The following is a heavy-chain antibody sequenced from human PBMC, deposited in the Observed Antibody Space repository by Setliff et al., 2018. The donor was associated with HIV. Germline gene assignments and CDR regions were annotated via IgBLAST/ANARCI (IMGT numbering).Heavy chain of an antibody. D-gene: IGHD2-21*02. Sequence: ASVKVSCKASGYTFTGYYMHWVRQAHGQGLEWMGWIKPNSGGTNYAQKFQGRVTRTRDTSISTVYMELSRLRSDDTAVYYCARVRYCGGDCYPYAFDIWGQGTTVTVSS. V-gene: IGHV1-2*02. CDR3: ARVRYCGGDCYPYAFDI. J-gene: IGHJ3*02. CDR2: IKPNSGGT. CDR1: GYTFTGYY.